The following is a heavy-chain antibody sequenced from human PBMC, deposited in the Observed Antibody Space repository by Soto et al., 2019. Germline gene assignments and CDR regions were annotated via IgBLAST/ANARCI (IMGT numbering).Heavy chain of an antibody. CDR1: GGTFSSYA. J-gene: IGHJ6*02. CDR2: IIPIFGTA. CDR3: ARPSTVTTLPYYYGMDV. D-gene: IGHD4-4*01. V-gene: IGHV1-69*13. Sequence: GASVKVSCKASGGTFSSYAISWVRQAPGQGLEWMGGIIPIFGTANYAQKFQGRVTITADESTSTAYKELSSLRSEDTAVYYCARPSTVTTLPYYYGMDVWGQGTTVTVSS.